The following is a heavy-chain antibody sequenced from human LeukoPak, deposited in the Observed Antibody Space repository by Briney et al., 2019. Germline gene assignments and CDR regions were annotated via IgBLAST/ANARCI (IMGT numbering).Heavy chain of an antibody. D-gene: IGHD6-13*01. J-gene: IGHJ4*02. CDR3: AKQRRSSWYSPFDY. CDR1: GFTFSSYG. CDR2: ISYDGSNK. V-gene: IGHV3-30*18. Sequence: GGSLRLSCAASGFTFSSYGMHWVRQAPGKGLEWVAVISYDGSNKYYADSVKGRFTISRDSSKNTLYLQMNSLRAEDTAVYYCAKQRRSSWYSPFDYWGQGTLVTVSS.